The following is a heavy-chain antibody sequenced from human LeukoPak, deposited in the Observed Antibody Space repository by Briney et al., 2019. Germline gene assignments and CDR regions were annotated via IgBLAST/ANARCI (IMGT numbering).Heavy chain of an antibody. CDR2: INSDGSST. V-gene: IGHV3-74*01. CDR3: AKGGATVIDY. J-gene: IGHJ4*02. Sequence: PGGSLRLSCAASGFTFSNYWMHWVRQAPGKGLVWVSRINSDGSSTTSADSVKGRFTISRGNAKNTLYLQMNSLRAEDTAVYYCAKGGATVIDYWGQDTLVTVSS. CDR1: GFTFSNYW. D-gene: IGHD4-17*01.